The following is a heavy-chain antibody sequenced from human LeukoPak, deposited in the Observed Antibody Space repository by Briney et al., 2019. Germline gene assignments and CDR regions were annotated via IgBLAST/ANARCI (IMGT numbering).Heavy chain of an antibody. CDR1: GFTFSSYS. V-gene: IGHV3-21*01. Sequence: GGSLRLSCAASGFTFSSYSMNWVRQAPGQGLEWVSSISSSSSYTYYADSVKGRFTISRDNAKNSLYLQMNSLRAEDTAVYYCARALPGAHWGQGTLVTVSS. CDR2: ISSSSSYT. D-gene: IGHD1-1*01. J-gene: IGHJ4*02. CDR3: ARALPGAH.